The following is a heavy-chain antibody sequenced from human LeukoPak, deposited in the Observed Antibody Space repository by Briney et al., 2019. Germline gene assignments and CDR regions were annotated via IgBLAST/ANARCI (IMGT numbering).Heavy chain of an antibody. CDR3: ARDYYDSSGPRHYYMDV. CDR1: GYTFTGYY. J-gene: IGHJ6*03. V-gene: IGHV1-2*02. D-gene: IGHD3-22*01. CDR2: INPNSGGT. Sequence: GASVTVSCKASGYTFTGYYMHWVRQAPGQGLEWMGWINPNSGGTNYAQKFQGRATMTTDTSTSTAYMELRSLRSDDTAVYYCARDYYDSSGPRHYYMDVWGKGTTVTVSS.